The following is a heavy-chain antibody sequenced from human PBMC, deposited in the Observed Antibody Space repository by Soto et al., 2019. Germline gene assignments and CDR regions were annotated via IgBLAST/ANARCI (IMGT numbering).Heavy chain of an antibody. D-gene: IGHD3-3*01. CDR3: ARHAYDFWSGHPNPRYYYGMDV. CDR1: GYSFNNFW. J-gene: IGHJ6*02. Sequence: GESLKISCKGSGYSFNNFWISWVRQMPGKGLEWMGRIDPSDSYSNYSPSFQGHFTISADKSISTAYLQWSSLKASDTAMYYCARHAYDFWSGHPNPRYYYGMDVWGQGTTVTVSS. V-gene: IGHV5-10-1*01. CDR2: IDPSDSYS.